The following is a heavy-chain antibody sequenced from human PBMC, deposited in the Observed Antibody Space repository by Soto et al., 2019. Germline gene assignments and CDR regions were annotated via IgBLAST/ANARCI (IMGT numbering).Heavy chain of an antibody. CDR2: ISGSGGST. J-gene: IGHJ4*02. CDR1: GFTFSSYA. D-gene: IGHD3-22*01. V-gene: IGHV3-23*01. Sequence: GGSLRLSCAASGFTFSSYAMSWVRQAPGKGLEWVSAISGSGGSTYYADSVKGRFTISRDNSKNTLYLQMNSLRAEDTAVYYCAKDQGASYYYDSSGIDYWGQGTLVTVSS. CDR3: AKDQGASYYYDSSGIDY.